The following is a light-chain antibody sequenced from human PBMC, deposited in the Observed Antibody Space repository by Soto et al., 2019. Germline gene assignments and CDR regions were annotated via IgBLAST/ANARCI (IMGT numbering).Light chain of an antibody. CDR1: SSDVGGYNY. CDR3: SSYTTSNTRQIV. Sequence: ALTQPASVSGSPGQSIPISCTGTSSDVGGYNYVSWYQHHPGKAPKLIIYDVSNRPSGVSIRFSASKSDNTASLTISGLQPEDEADYHCSSYTTSNTRQIVFGTGTKVTVL. CDR2: DVS. V-gene: IGLV2-14*03. J-gene: IGLJ1*01.